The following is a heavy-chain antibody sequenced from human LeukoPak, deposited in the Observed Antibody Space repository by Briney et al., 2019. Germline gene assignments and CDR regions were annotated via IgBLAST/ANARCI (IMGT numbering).Heavy chain of an antibody. CDR2: IYHSGST. D-gene: IGHD6-19*01. V-gene: IGHV4-4*02. Sequence: SGTLSLTCAVSGGSISSSYWWSWIRQPPGKGLEWIGEIYHSGSTNYNLSLKSRVTISVDTSKNQFSLKLSSVTAADTAVYYCARGETVASFDYWGQGTLVTVSS. J-gene: IGHJ4*02. CDR1: GGSISSSYW. CDR3: ARGETVASFDY.